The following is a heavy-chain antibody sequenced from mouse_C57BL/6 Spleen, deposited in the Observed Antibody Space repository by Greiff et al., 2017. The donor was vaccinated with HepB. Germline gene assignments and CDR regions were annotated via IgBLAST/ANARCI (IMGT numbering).Heavy chain of an antibody. CDR3: ARGTGWLLRDY. J-gene: IGHJ2*01. V-gene: IGHV1-61*01. D-gene: IGHD2-3*01. Sequence: QVQLQQSGAELVRPGSSVKLSCKASGYTFTSYWMDWVKQRPGQGLEWIGNIYPSDSETHYNQKFKDKATLTVDKSSSTAYMQLSSLTSEDSAVYYCARGTGWLLRDYWGQGTTLTVSS. CDR2: IYPSDSET. CDR1: GYTFTSYW.